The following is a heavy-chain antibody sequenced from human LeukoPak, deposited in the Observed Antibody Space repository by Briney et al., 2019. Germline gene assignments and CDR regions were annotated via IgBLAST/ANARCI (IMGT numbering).Heavy chain of an antibody. CDR3: ARGGYSYGYGEDYFDY. CDR2: INPNSGGT. Sequence: ASVKVSCTASGYTFTGYYMHWVRQAPGQGLEWMGWINPNSGGTNYAQKFQGRVTMTRDTSISTAYMELSRLRSDDTAVYYCARGGYSYGYGEDYFDYWGQGTLVTVSS. D-gene: IGHD5-18*01. V-gene: IGHV1-2*02. CDR1: GYTFTGYY. J-gene: IGHJ4*02.